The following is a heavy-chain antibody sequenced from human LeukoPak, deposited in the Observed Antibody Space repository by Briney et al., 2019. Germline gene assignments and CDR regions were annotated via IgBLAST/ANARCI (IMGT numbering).Heavy chain of an antibody. CDR1: GGSISSSSYY. CDR3: ARAYGSGSYYNVYFWFDP. J-gene: IGHJ5*02. CDR2: IYYSGST. Sequence: PSETLSLTCTVSGGSISSSSYYWGWIRQPPGKGLEWIGSIYYSGSTYYNPSLKSRVTISVDTSKNQFSLKLSSVTAADTAVYYCARAYGSGSYYNVYFWFDPWGQGTLVTVSS. D-gene: IGHD3-10*01. V-gene: IGHV4-39*07.